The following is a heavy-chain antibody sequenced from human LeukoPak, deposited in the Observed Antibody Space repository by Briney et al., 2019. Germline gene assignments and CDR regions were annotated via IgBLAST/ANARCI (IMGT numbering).Heavy chain of an antibody. D-gene: IGHD6-19*01. J-gene: IGHJ3*02. V-gene: IGHV4-59*12. Sequence: KASETLSLTCTVSGGSITGYYWSWIRQPPGKGLEWIGYIYYSGSTNYNPSLKSRVTISVDTSKNQFSLKLSSVTAADTAVYYCAREGTYGSGWYSDAFDIWGQGTMVTVSS. CDR2: IYYSGST. CDR1: GGSITGYY. CDR3: AREGTYGSGWYSDAFDI.